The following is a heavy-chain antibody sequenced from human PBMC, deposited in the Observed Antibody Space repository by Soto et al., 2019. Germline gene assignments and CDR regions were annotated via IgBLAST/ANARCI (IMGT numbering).Heavy chain of an antibody. CDR3: ARTYVPGIAGFDP. Sequence: GGSLRLSCAASGFTFSNYFMHWVRQVPGEGLVWVSRMGGDGKTISYADSVKGRFTISRDNAKNTLYPQMNSLRVEDTAVYYCARTYVPGIAGFDPWGQGTLATVSS. V-gene: IGHV3-74*01. J-gene: IGHJ5*02. D-gene: IGHD1-1*01. CDR2: MGGDGKTI. CDR1: GFTFSNYF.